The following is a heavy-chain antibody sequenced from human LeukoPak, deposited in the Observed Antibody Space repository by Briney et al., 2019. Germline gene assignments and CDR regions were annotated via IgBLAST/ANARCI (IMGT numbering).Heavy chain of an antibody. D-gene: IGHD1-26*01. CDR1: GFTFSSYS. Sequence: GGSLRLSCAASGFTFSSYSMNWVRQAPGKGLEWVSSISSSSSYIYYADSVKGRFTISRDNAKNSLYLQMSSLRAEDTAVYYCAKVEGGYYYMDVWGKGTTVTVS. J-gene: IGHJ6*03. CDR3: AKVEGGYYYMDV. CDR2: ISSSSSYI. V-gene: IGHV3-21*01.